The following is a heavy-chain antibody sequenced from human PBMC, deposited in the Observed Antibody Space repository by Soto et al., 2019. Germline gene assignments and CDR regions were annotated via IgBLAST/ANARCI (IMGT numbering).Heavy chain of an antibody. J-gene: IGHJ4*02. V-gene: IGHV1-69*01. D-gene: IGHD3-10*01. CDR1: GGIFSTYA. CDR2: IIPLFGTP. CDR3: ARDRDDYGSGNYYNRIDF. Sequence: QVQLVQSGAEVKKPGSSVKVSCKASGGIFSTYAISWLRQAPGQGLEWMGGIIPLFGTPNYAQRFQGRVTITADETTSTAYMVLSRLRSEDTAVDYCARDRDDYGSGNYYNRIDFWGQGTLVTVSS.